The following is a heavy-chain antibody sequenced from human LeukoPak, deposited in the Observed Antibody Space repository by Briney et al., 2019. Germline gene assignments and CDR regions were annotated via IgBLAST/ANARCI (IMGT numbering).Heavy chain of an antibody. V-gene: IGHV1-2*02. D-gene: IGHD2-15*01. CDR2: INPNSGGT. Sequence: ASVKVSCKASGYTFTGYYMHWVRQAPGQGLEWMGWINPNSGGTNCAQKFQGRVIMTRDTSISTAYMELSRLRSDDTAVYYCARGYCSGGSCYLDAFDIWGQGTMVTVSS. CDR1: GYTFTGYY. J-gene: IGHJ3*02. CDR3: ARGYCSGGSCYLDAFDI.